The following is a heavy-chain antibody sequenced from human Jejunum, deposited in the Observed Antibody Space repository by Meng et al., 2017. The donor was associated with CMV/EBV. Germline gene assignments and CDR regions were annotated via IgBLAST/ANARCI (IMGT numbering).Heavy chain of an antibody. V-gene: IGHV3-21*01. CDR1: GFTFRRYS. CDR2: ITKSSSNT. Sequence: CAASGFTFRRYSMNWVRQAPGKGLEWVSSITKSSSNTYDADSVKGRFTISRDNAKNSLYLQMNSLRAEDTAVYYCARDLWEGFDYWGQGTLVTVSS. D-gene: IGHD1-26*01. CDR3: ARDLWEGFDY. J-gene: IGHJ4*02.